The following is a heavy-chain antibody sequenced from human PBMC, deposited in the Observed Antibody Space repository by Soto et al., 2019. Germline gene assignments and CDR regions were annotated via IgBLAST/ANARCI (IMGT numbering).Heavy chain of an antibody. V-gene: IGHV4-34*01. J-gene: IGHJ3*02. D-gene: IGHD3-16*01. Sequence: SETLSLTCAVYGGSFSGYYWSWIRQTPGKGLEWIGEINHSGSTNYNPSLKSRVTISVDTSKNQFSLKLSSVTAADTAVYYCAGKRRYGAFDIWGQGTMVTVSS. CDR1: GGSFSGYY. CDR2: INHSGST. CDR3: AGKRRYGAFDI.